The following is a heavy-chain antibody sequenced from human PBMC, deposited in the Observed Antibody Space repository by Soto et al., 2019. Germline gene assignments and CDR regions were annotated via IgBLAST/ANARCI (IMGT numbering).Heavy chain of an antibody. CDR1: GFSFSIYS. D-gene: IGHD3-10*01. V-gene: IGHV3-48*01. Sequence: EGQLVEFGGGLVKPGGSLRLSCAASGFSFSIYSYNWVRQAPGKGLEWLSYISPAGSSIYYADSVKGRFTISRDSAGDSVYLQMNSLRAEDTAVYYCAKDRGGSGAFDIWGQGTMVTVSS. CDR2: ISPAGSSI. J-gene: IGHJ3*02. CDR3: AKDRGGSGAFDI.